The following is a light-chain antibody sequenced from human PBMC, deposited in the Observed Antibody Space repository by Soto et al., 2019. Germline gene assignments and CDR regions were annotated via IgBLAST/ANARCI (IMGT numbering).Light chain of an antibody. CDR1: QSLLYSFNNKNY. V-gene: IGKV4-1*01. CDR2: WAS. Sequence: DIVMTQSPDSLTVSLGERATINCKSSQSLLYSFNNKNYLAWYQQKPGQPPKLLIHWASNREFGVPDRISGSGSGTDFTLTISSLQTEDVAVYYCQQYYETPWTSGQGTKVDIK. CDR3: QQYYETPWT. J-gene: IGKJ1*01.